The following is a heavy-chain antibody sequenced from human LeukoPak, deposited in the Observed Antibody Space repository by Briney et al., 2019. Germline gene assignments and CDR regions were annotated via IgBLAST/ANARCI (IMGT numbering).Heavy chain of an antibody. CDR1: GGTFSSYA. Sequence: GSSVKVSCKASGGTFSSYAISWVRQAPGPGLEWKGGIIPIFGTANYAQKFQGRVTITADESTSTAYMELSSLRSEDTAVYYCARGPVDTAMDPLYYFDYWGQGTLVTVSS. CDR3: ARGPVDTAMDPLYYFDY. V-gene: IGHV1-69*01. CDR2: IIPIFGTA. D-gene: IGHD5-18*01. J-gene: IGHJ4*02.